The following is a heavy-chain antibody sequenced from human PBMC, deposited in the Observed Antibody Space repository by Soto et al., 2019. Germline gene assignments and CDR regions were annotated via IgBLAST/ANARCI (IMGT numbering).Heavy chain of an antibody. CDR2: ISAGGGGT. CDR3: AKSLDLPEHGNTLGYFDY. Sequence: EEQLLESGVTLVQPAGSLRLSCVASGSIISSNAMSWVRQAPGKGLEWVSAISAGGGGTYYADSVKGRFIISTDTSRHTLYLQMNSLRAEYTAVYYCAKSLDLPEHGNTLGYFDYWCQGSMVTVSS. CDR1: GSIISSNA. J-gene: IGHJ4*02. D-gene: IGHD3-9*01. V-gene: IGHV3-23*01.